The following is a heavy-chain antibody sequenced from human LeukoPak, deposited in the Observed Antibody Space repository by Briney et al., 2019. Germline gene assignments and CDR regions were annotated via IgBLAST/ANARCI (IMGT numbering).Heavy chain of an antibody. CDR2: IYSSGSA. CDR3: ASSPIKFGVTSFDYYYYYMDV. J-gene: IGHJ6*03. V-gene: IGHV4-61*02. CDR1: GGSLSSGSYY. Sequence: PSETLSLTCTVSGGSLSSGSYYWSWIRQPAGKGLEWIGRIYSSGSANYNPSLTSRVTISVDTSKNQCSLKLKSVTAADTAVYYCASSPIKFGVTSFDYYYYYMDVWGKGTTVTVSS. D-gene: IGHD2/OR15-2a*01.